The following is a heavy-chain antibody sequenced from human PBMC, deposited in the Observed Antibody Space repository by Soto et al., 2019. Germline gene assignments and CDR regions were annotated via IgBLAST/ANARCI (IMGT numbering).Heavy chain of an antibody. J-gene: IGHJ4*02. D-gene: IGHD6-25*01. V-gene: IGHV4-39*01. Sequence: QLQLQESGPGLVKPSETLSLTCTVSGGSISSSSYYWGWIRQPPGKGLEWIGSIYYSGSTYYNPSLKSRVTISVDTSKNRFSLKLSSVTAADTAVYYCARHSPGRTPANYWGQGTLVTVSS. CDR1: GGSISSSSYY. CDR3: ARHSPGRTPANY. CDR2: IYYSGST.